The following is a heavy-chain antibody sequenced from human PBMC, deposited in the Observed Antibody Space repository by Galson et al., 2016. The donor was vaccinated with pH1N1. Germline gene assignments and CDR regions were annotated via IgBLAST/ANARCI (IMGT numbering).Heavy chain of an antibody. V-gene: IGHV3-74*01. CDR1: GSTFSGHW. J-gene: IGHJ2*01. Sequence: SLRLSCAASGSTFSGHWMHWVRQLPGKGLEWVARINEVGTSTSYADSVKGRFTISRDNSKSTLYLQMDHLRVDDTAVYFCAKMMATAIGPWGEQNWYLDLWGRGTSVTVSS. D-gene: IGHD2-21*02. CDR2: INEVGTST. CDR3: AKMMATAIGPWGEQNWYLDL.